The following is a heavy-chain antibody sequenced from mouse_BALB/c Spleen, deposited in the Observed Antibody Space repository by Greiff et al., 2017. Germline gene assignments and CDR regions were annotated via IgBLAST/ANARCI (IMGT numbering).Heavy chain of an antibody. J-gene: IGHJ4*01. Sequence: EVQLQQTGPELVKPGASVKISCKASGYSFTDYIMLWVKQSHGKSLEWIGNINPYYGSTSYNLKFKGKATLTVDKSSSTAYMQLNSLTSEDSAVYYCARRNDPSTMDYWGQGTSVTVSS. CDR3: ARRNDPSTMDY. CDR2: INPYYGST. CDR1: GYSFTDYI. V-gene: IGHV1-39*01.